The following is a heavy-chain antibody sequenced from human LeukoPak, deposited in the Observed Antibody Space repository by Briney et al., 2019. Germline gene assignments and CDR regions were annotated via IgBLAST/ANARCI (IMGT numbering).Heavy chain of an antibody. CDR2: IIPIYATT. CDR1: GGTLSSYA. J-gene: IGHJ4*02. CDR3: ARAGVGGYSGHLDF. D-gene: IGHD5-12*01. V-gene: IGHV1-69*13. Sequence: GASVKVSCKAYGGTLSSYAVSWVRQAPGQGLEWMGGIIPIYATTNYAQGFQGRVTITADESTSTAYMELSSLRSEDTAVYYCARAGVGGYSGHLDFWGQGTLLTVSS.